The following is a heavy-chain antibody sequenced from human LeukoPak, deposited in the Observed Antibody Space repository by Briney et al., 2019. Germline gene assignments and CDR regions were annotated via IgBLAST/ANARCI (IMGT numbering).Heavy chain of an antibody. J-gene: IGHJ6*02. CDR1: GYTFTGYY. D-gene: IGHD2-2*01. Sequence: ASVKVSCKASGYTFTGYYMHWVRQAPGQGLEWMGWINPNSGGTNYAQKFQGWVTMTRDTSISTAYMELSRLRSDDTAVYYCARDGVPAAMHYYYGMDVWGQGTTVTVSS. CDR3: ARDGVPAAMHYYYGMDV. V-gene: IGHV1-2*04. CDR2: INPNSGGT.